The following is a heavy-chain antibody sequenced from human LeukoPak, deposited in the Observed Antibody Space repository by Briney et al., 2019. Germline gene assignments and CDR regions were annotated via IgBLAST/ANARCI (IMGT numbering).Heavy chain of an antibody. CDR3: VRDFSNYIAFFDY. CDR1: GFTFRNHG. J-gene: IGHJ4*02. CDR2: IRYDELQD. V-gene: IGHV3-30*02. D-gene: IGHD4-11*01. Sequence: GGSLRLSCATSGFTFRNHGMHWVRQAPGKGLEWVAFIRYDELQDYYADSVRGRFTISRDNSKSALYLQMGSLRPEDTAMYYCVRDFSNYIAFFDYWGQGTLVTVSS.